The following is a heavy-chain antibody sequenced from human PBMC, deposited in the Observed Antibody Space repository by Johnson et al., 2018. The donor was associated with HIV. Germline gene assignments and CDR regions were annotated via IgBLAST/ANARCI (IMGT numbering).Heavy chain of an antibody. CDR1: GFTFSGSA. D-gene: IGHD1-26*01. Sequence: VQLVESGGGVVQPGGSLKLSCAASGFTFSGSAMHWVRQAAGKGLEWVGRIRTETNSYATTYTASVNGRFTISRDDSENTAYLQMNSLKTEDTAVYYCTKGLEWATAGDAFDIWGQGTMVTVSS. V-gene: IGHV3-73*01. CDR3: TKGLEWATAGDAFDI. J-gene: IGHJ3*02. CDR2: IRTETNSYAT.